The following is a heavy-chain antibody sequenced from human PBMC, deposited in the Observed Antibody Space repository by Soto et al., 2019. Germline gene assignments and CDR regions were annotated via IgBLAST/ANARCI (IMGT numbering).Heavy chain of an antibody. Sequence: SETLSLTCTVSGGSISSYYWSWIRQPPGKGLEWIGYIYYSGSTNYNPSLKSRVTISVDTSKNQFSLKLSSVTAADTVVYYCARAPDCSSTSCIGYFQHWGQGTLVTVSS. CDR1: GGSISSYY. D-gene: IGHD2-2*01. J-gene: IGHJ1*01. V-gene: IGHV4-59*01. CDR3: ARAPDCSSTSCIGYFQH. CDR2: IYYSGST.